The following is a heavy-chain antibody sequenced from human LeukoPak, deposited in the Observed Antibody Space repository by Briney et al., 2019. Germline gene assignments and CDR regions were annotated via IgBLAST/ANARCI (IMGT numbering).Heavy chain of an antibody. CDR1: GFTFSTYA. CDR3: AKTDGYNRNSYFDY. J-gene: IGHJ4*02. D-gene: IGHD5-24*01. V-gene: IGHV3-30-3*02. Sequence: PGGSLRLSCAASGFTFSTYAMHWVRQAPGKGLEWVAVISYDGSNKYYADSVKGRFTISRDNSKNTLYLQMNSLRAEDTAVYYCAKTDGYNRNSYFDYWGQGTLVTVSS. CDR2: ISYDGSNK.